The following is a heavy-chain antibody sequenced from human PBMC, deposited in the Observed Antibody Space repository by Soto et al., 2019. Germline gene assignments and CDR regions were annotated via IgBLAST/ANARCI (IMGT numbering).Heavy chain of an antibody. CDR1: GGSISSYY. D-gene: IGHD6-13*01. Sequence: PSETLSLTCTVSGGSISSYYWSWIRQPPGKGLEWIGYIYSSGSTNYNPSLKSRIPISVDTSKNQFSLKLSSVTAADTSVYYCARGGSSWLEYFQHWGQGTQVTSPQ. CDR2: IYSSGST. J-gene: IGHJ1*01. V-gene: IGHV4-59*01. CDR3: ARGGSSWLEYFQH.